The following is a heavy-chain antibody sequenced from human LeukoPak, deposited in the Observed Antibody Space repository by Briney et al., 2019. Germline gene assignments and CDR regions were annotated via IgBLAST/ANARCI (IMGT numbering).Heavy chain of an antibody. V-gene: IGHV3-23*01. CDR2: ISGSGGST. D-gene: IGHD3-10*01. CDR1: GFTFSSYA. CDR3: ATESGMVRGVLNS. J-gene: IGHJ4*02. Sequence: GSLRLSCAASGFTFSSYAMSWVRQAPGKGLEWVSAISGSGGSTYYADSVKGRFTISRDNSKNTLYLQMNSLRVEDTAVYYCATESGMVRGVLNSWGQGTPVTVSS.